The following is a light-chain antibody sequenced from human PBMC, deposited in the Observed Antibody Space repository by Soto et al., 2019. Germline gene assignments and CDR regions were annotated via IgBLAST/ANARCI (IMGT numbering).Light chain of an antibody. CDR1: SSDVGAHNY. CDR2: DVS. J-gene: IGLJ2*01. V-gene: IGLV2-14*03. Sequence: QSALTQPASVSGSPGQSIAISCTGTSSDVGAHNYVSWYQQHPSKAPKLIIYDVSNRPSGVSTRFSAFKSGNTASLTISGLQAEDEADYYCSSYTYTSTLVIFGGGTKLTVL. CDR3: SSYTYTSTLVI.